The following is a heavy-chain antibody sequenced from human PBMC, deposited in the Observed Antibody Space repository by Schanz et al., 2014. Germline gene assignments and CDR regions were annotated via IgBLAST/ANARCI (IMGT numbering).Heavy chain of an antibody. Sequence: EVQLVESGGDLVQPGGSLRLSCAASGFTFSSYSMNWVRQTPGKGLEWVSYISTRSITTYYPASLKGRFTISRDEAKNSLYLQMNSLTDEDTAVYYCARGEFGRLFPTWFDPWGQGTLVTVSS. CDR2: ISTRSITT. CDR3: ARGEFGRLFPTWFDP. V-gene: IGHV3-48*02. J-gene: IGHJ5*02. CDR1: GFTFSSYS. D-gene: IGHD3-10*01.